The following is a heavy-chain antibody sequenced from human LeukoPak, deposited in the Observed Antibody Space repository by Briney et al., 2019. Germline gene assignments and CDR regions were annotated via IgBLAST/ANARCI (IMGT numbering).Heavy chain of an antibody. Sequence: PSETLSLTCTVSGGSISSGSYYWSWIRQPAGKGLEWIGRIYTSGSTNYNPSLKSRVTISVDTSKNQFSLKLSSVTAADTAVYYCARAAGINVMYYFDYWGQGTLVTVSS. D-gene: IGHD6-13*01. J-gene: IGHJ4*02. CDR1: GGSISSGSYY. CDR3: ARAAGINVMYYFDY. V-gene: IGHV4-61*02. CDR2: IYTSGST.